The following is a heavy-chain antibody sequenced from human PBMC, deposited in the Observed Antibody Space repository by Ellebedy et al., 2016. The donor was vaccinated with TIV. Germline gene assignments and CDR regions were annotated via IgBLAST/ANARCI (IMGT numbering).Heavy chain of an antibody. J-gene: IGHJ4*02. D-gene: IGHD6-13*01. CDR2: IRNKANSYTT. CDR3: ARALPSSR. V-gene: IGHV3-72*01. Sequence: PGGSLRLSCAASGFTFSDNYMDWVRQAPGKGLEWVGRIRNKANSYTTEYAASVKGRFSISRDDSKNSLYLQMNSLKTEDTAVYFCARALPSSRWGQGTLVTVSS. CDR1: GFTFSDNY.